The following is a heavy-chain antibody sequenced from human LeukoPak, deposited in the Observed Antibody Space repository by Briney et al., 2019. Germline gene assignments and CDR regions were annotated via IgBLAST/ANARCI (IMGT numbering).Heavy chain of an antibody. CDR1: GYSFTSYW. V-gene: IGHV5-10-1*01. CDR3: ASNYGDYEGDFDY. J-gene: IGHJ4*02. CDR2: IDPSDSYT. D-gene: IGHD4-17*01. Sequence: GESLKISCKGSGYSFTSYWISWVRQMPGKDLEWMGRIDPSDSYTNYSPSFQGHVTISADKSISTAYLQWSSLKASDTAMYYCASNYGDYEGDFDYWGQGTLVTVSS.